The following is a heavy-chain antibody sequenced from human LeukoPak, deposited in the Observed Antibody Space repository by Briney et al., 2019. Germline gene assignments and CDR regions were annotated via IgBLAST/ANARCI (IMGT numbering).Heavy chain of an antibody. CDR1: GFTFTSYS. V-gene: IGHV3-23*01. J-gene: IGHJ4*02. Sequence: PGGSLRLSCTASGFTFTSYSMNWVRQAPGKGLEWVSAINGRGDRTYYTDSVKGRFTISRDNSKNTLYLQMNSLRGEDTAVYFCAREPTSMGYFDYWGQGTLVTVSS. CDR3: AREPTSMGYFDY. D-gene: IGHD5-18*01. CDR2: INGRGDRT.